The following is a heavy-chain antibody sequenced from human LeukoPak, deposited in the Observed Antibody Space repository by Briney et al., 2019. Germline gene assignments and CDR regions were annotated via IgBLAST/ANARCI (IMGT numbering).Heavy chain of an antibody. D-gene: IGHD5-18*01. CDR3: ARDRGYSYGGYYYYGMDV. CDR2: ISSSSSYI. Sequence: GGSLRLSCAASGFTFSSYSMNWVRQAPGKGLEWVSSISSSSSYIYYADSVRGRFTISRDNAKNSLYLQMNSLRAEDTAVYYCARDRGYSYGGYYYYGMDVWGQGTTVTVSS. CDR1: GFTFSSYS. J-gene: IGHJ6*02. V-gene: IGHV3-21*01.